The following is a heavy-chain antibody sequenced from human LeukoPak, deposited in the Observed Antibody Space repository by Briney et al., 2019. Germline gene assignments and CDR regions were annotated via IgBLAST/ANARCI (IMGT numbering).Heavy chain of an antibody. Sequence: GGSLRLSCAASGFIFYDFAMHWVRHPPGKGLEWVSTISWNSDIILYADSVKGRFTISRDNDRNSLYLEMNSLRPEDTALYYCVKSGGYYYMDAWGKGTTVVVSS. V-gene: IGHV3-9*01. D-gene: IGHD2-15*01. CDR1: GFIFYDFA. CDR3: VKSGGYYYMDA. J-gene: IGHJ6*03. CDR2: ISWNSDII.